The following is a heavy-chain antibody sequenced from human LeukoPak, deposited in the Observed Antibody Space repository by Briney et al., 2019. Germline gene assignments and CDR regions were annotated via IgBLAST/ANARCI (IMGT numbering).Heavy chain of an antibody. CDR2: ISTSGSS. D-gene: IGHD2-15*01. V-gene: IGHV4-61*02. CDR3: ARGAALAIDY. Sequence: PSETLSLTCSVSRGSVTTGSYYSSWIRLSAGEGLEWIGRISTSGSSNYNPSLKRRVIMSLDTSKNQFSLTLNSLTAADTAVYYCARGAALAIDYWGQGALVTVSS. CDR1: RGSVTTGSYY. J-gene: IGHJ4*02.